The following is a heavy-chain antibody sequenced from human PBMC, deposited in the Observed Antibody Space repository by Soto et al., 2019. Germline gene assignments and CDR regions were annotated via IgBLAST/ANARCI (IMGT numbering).Heavy chain of an antibody. Sequence: SETLSLTCTVSGGSISSGDYYWSWIRQPPGKGLEWIGYIYYSGSTYYNPSLKSRVTISVDTSKNQFSLKLSSVTAADTAVYYCASWREVTTSFDYWGQGTLVTVSS. CDR3: ASWREVTTSFDY. V-gene: IGHV4-30-4*01. D-gene: IGHD4-17*01. CDR1: GGSISSGDYY. CDR2: IYYSGST. J-gene: IGHJ4*02.